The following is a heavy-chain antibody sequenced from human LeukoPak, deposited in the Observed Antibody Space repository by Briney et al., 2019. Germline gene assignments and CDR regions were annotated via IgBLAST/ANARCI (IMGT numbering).Heavy chain of an antibody. J-gene: IGHJ4*02. CDR2: IYHSGST. CDR1: GYSISSGYY. CDR3: AGAEQWLVRGFDY. D-gene: IGHD6-19*01. Sequence: SETLSLTCTVSGYSISSGYYWGWIRQPPGKGLEWIGSIYHSGSTYYNPSLKSRVTISVDTPKNQFPLKLSSVTAADTAVYYCAGAEQWLVRGFDYWGQGTLVTVSS. V-gene: IGHV4-38-2*02.